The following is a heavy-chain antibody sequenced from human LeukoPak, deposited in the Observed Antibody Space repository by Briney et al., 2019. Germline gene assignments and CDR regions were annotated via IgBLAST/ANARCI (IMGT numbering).Heavy chain of an antibody. D-gene: IGHD5/OR15-5a*01. Sequence: GSLRLSCAASGFSVSSNYMSWVRQAPGKGLECVSVIYSDGSTYYADSVKGRFTISRDNSKNTLYLQMNSLRAEDTAVYYCARELKEYSVPEYYFDYWGQGTLVTVSS. CDR3: ARELKEYSVPEYYFDY. CDR2: IYSDGST. CDR1: GFSVSSNY. J-gene: IGHJ4*02. V-gene: IGHV3-53*01.